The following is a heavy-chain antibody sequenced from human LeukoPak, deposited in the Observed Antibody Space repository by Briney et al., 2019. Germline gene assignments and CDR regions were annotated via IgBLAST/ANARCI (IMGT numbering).Heavy chain of an antibody. D-gene: IGHD6-13*01. Sequence: SETLSLTCTVSDGFITNYYWSWVRQPPGKGLEWIGYIYHSGSTYYNPSLKSRVTISVDRSKNQFSLKLSSVTAADTAVYYCARDAQQLGLGYWGQGTLVTVSS. V-gene: IGHV4-59*12. CDR2: IYHSGST. CDR1: DGFITNYY. CDR3: ARDAQQLGLGY. J-gene: IGHJ4*02.